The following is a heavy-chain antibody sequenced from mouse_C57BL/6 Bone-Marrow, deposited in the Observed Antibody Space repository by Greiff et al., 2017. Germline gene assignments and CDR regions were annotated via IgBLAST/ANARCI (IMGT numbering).Heavy chain of an antibody. CDR2: ISIGGSYT. J-gene: IGHJ3*01. Sequence: EVKLVESGGDLVKPGGSLKLSCAASGFTFSSYGMSWVRQTPDKRLEWVATISIGGSYTYYPDSVKGRFTFSRDNAKNTLYLQMSSLKSEDAALFYCARQGTTLLEVRFAYWGQGTLVTVSA. D-gene: IGHD1-1*01. CDR1: GFTFSSYG. V-gene: IGHV5-6*01. CDR3: ARQGTTLLEVRFAY.